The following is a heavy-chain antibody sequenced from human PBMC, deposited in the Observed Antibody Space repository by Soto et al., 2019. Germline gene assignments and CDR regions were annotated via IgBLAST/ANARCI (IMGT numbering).Heavy chain of an antibody. V-gene: IGHV2-5*02. J-gene: IGHJ6*02. CDR2: IYWDDDK. Sequence: QITLKESGPTLVRPTQTLTLTCTFSGFSLSTSGVGVGWIRQPPGKALEWLALIYWDDDKRYSPSLKSRLTITKATSKNQGVLTMTNMDPVDTATYYCAHSRCGGECLQSYSSHYYYGMDVWGQGTTVTVSS. CDR1: GFSLSTSGVG. CDR3: AHSRCGGECLQSYSSHYYYGMDV. D-gene: IGHD2-21*01.